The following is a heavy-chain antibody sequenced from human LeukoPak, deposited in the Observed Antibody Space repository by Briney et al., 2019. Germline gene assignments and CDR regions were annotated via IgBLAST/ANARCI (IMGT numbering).Heavy chain of an antibody. CDR2: ISYDGSNK. CDR3: ARTLIEYSVSSCYFDY. Sequence: GGSLRLSCAASGFTFSSYGMHWVRQAPGKGLEWVAVISYDGSNKKYADSVKGRFTISRDNSKNTLYLQMNSLRAEDTAVYYCARTLIEYSVSSCYFDYWGRGTLVTVSS. CDR1: GFTFSSYG. V-gene: IGHV3-30*19. J-gene: IGHJ4*02. D-gene: IGHD6-6*01.